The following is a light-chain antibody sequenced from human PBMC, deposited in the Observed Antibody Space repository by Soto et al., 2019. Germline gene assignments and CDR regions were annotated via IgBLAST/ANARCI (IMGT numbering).Light chain of an antibody. V-gene: IGKV3-20*01. CDR1: QSVSSSY. CDR3: QQYGSSPTIT. CDR2: GAA. Sequence: EIVLTQSPGTLSLSLGERATLSCRASQSVSSSYLAWYHQKPGQAPRLLIYGAASRATGIPDRFSGSGCEADVTLTISRLEPADVAVYYCQQYGSSPTITFGQGTRLDIK. J-gene: IGKJ5*01.